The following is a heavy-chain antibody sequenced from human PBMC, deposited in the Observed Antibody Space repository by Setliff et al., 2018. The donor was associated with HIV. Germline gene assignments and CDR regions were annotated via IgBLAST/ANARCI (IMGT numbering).Heavy chain of an antibody. CDR2: IYHSGST. D-gene: IGHD3-22*01. CDR1: GYSISSGYY. CDR3: ARDPGICGYYDSLRAFDI. Sequence: SETLSLTCAVSGYSISSGYYWGWIRQPPGKGLEWIGSIYHSGSTHYNPSLKSRVTISVDTSKNQFTLKLSSVTASATAVYYCARDPGICGYYDSLRAFDIWGQGTMVTVSS. J-gene: IGHJ3*02. V-gene: IGHV4-38-2*02.